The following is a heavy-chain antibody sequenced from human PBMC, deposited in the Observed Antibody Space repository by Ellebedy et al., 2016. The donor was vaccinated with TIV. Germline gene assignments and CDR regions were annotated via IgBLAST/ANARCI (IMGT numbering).Heavy chain of an antibody. V-gene: IGHV3-30*04. D-gene: IGHD2-21*02. CDR3: ARDWFENFRSIVLVTSPDY. CDR2: ILKDGSNK. J-gene: IGHJ4*02. Sequence: GESLKISCAASGFTFSTYAMDWLRQTPGEGLEWVATILKDGSNKYYADSVKGRFTISRDNSKNTLYLQMNNLRLEDTSIYYCARDWFENFRSIVLVTSPDYWGQGTLVTVSP. CDR1: GFTFSTYA.